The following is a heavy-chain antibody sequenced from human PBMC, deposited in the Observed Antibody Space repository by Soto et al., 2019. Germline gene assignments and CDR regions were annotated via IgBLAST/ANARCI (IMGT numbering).Heavy chain of an antibody. V-gene: IGHV3-48*03. CDR3: TRAEGYASFDF. CDR1: GFTFSSYE. J-gene: IGHJ4*02. D-gene: IGHD2-15*01. Sequence: QPGGSLRLSCAASGFTFSSYEMNWVRQAPGKGLEWLSYISSSGSTIYYAADSVKGRFTISRDNAKNSLFLQMNSLRAEDTAVYYCTRAEGYASFDFWGQGTLVTVSS. CDR2: ISSSGSTI.